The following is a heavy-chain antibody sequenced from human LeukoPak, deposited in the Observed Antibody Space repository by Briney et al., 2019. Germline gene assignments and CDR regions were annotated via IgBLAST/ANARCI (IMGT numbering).Heavy chain of an antibody. CDR3: ARGWELGRFDP. CDR2: INPSGGST. Sequence: ASVKVSCKASGGTFSSYAISWVRQAPGQGLEWMGIINPSGGSTSYAQKFQGRVTMTRDMSTSTVYMELSSLRSEDTAVYYCARGWELGRFDPWGQGTLVTVSS. J-gene: IGHJ5*02. CDR1: GGTFSSYA. D-gene: IGHD1-26*01. V-gene: IGHV1-46*01.